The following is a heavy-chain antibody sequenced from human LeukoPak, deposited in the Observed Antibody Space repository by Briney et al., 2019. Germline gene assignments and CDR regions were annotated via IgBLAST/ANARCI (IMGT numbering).Heavy chain of an antibody. CDR1: GVSISSGDYH. CDR2: IYYSGTT. V-gene: IGHV4-30-4*08. J-gene: IGHJ4*02. CDR3: ARVRTPASTPNYDFWSNYYPYFDY. D-gene: IGHD3-3*01. Sequence: PSETLSLTCTVSGVSISSGDYHWSWIRQPPGKGLEWIGYIYYSGTTYYNPSLKSRVAISTDTSKSQFSLNLNSVTAADTAVYYCARVRTPASTPNYDFWSNYYPYFDYWGQGTLVTVSS.